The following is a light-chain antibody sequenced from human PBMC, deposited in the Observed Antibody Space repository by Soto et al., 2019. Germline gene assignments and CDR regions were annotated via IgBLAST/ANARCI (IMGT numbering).Light chain of an antibody. J-gene: IGLJ7*01. CDR2: DVT. Sequence: QSVLTQPRSVSGSPGQSVTMSCTGTSSAVGGYNSVSWYQQHPGKAPKLMIYDVTKRPSGVPDRFSGSKSGNTASLTISGLQAEDEADYYCCSYAGSYTYVFGSGTQLTVL. CDR1: SSAVGGYNS. V-gene: IGLV2-11*01. CDR3: CSYAGSYTYV.